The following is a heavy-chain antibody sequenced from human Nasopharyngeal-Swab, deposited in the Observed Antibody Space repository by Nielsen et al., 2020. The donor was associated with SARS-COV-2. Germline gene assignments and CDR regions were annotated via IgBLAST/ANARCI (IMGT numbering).Heavy chain of an antibody. Sequence: GESLKISCAASGFTVSSNYMSWVRQAPGKRLEWVSVIYSGGSTYYADSVKGRFTISRDNSKNTLYLQMNSLRAEDTAVYYCARHYYYGSGTQFDYWGQGTLVTVSS. D-gene: IGHD3-10*01. CDR2: IYSGGST. V-gene: IGHV3-66*04. CDR3: ARHYYYGSGTQFDY. J-gene: IGHJ4*02. CDR1: GFTVSSNY.